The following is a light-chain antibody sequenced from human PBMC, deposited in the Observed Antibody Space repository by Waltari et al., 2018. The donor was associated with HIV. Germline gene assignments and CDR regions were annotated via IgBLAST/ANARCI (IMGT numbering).Light chain of an antibody. V-gene: IGLV1-44*01. Sequence: QSVLTQPPSTSGTPGQRVTISCSGSSPNIGRNTVTWYKHLPGTAPKRLIHGNNQRPSGVPDRFSGSKSGTSASLAISGLQSEDEADYYCAAWDDSLNGLWGFGGGTKLTVL. CDR3: AAWDDSLNGLWG. J-gene: IGLJ3*02. CDR1: SPNIGRNT. CDR2: GNN.